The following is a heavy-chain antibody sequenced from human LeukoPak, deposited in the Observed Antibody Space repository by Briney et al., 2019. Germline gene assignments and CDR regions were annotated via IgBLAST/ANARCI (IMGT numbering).Heavy chain of an antibody. D-gene: IGHD3-22*01. CDR2: ISAYNGNT. CDR3: ARDHYDSSGYYSDY. CDR1: GYTFTSYG. V-gene: IGHV1-18*01. Sequence: ASVKVSRKASGYTFTSYGISWVRQAPGQGLEWMGWISAYNGNTNYAQKLQGRVTMTTDTSTSTAYMELRSLRSDDTAVYYCARDHYDSSGYYSDYWGQGTLVTVSS. J-gene: IGHJ4*02.